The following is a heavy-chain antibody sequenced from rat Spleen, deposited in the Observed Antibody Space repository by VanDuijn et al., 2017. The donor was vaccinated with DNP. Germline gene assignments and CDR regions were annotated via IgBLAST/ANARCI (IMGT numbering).Heavy chain of an antibody. CDR2: ISYEGSST. CDR1: GFTFSNYG. J-gene: IGHJ2*01. D-gene: IGHD1-1*01. Sequence: EVQLVESGGGLVQPGRSLKFSCAASGFTFSNYGMAWVRKAPTKGLEWVASISYEGSSTYYGDSLKGRFTISRDNAKSTLYLQMNSLRSEDTATYYCARTLDYTFDYWGQGVMVTVSS. V-gene: IGHV5-22*01. CDR3: ARTLDYTFDY.